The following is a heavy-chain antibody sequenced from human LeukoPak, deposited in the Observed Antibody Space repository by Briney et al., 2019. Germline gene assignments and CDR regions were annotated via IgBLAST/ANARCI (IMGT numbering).Heavy chain of an antibody. V-gene: IGHV3-33*06. CDR1: GFTFSSYG. Sequence: GGSLRLSCAASGFTFSSYGMHWVRQAPGKGLEWVALIWFDGTHEYYADSVKGRFTISRDNSNKTLYLQMNSLRAEDTAVYYCAKERDYAEDMDVWGKGTTVTVSS. CDR2: IWFDGTHE. CDR3: AKERDYAEDMDV. D-gene: IGHD4-17*01. J-gene: IGHJ6*03.